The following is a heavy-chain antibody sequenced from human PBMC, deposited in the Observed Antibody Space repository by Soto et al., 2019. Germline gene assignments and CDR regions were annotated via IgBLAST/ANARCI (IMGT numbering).Heavy chain of an antibody. CDR3: AGPPELTRIYYYYGMDV. CDR1: GGTFSSYA. J-gene: IGHJ6*02. V-gene: IGHV1-69*12. D-gene: IGHD1-7*01. CDR2: IIPIFGTA. Sequence: QVQLVQSGAEVKKPGSSVKVSCKASGGTFSSYAISWVRQAPGQGLEWMGGIIPIFGTANYAQKFQGRVTITADESPSAXYMELSSLRSEDTAVYYCAGPPELTRIYYYYGMDVWGQGTTVTVSS.